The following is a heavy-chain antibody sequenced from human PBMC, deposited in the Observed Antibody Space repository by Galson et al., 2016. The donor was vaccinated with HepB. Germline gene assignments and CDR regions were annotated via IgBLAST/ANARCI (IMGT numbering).Heavy chain of an antibody. D-gene: IGHD2-2*01. CDR3: ATDYCSSTNCSPTDLDYYYGMDV. V-gene: IGHV3-21*01. Sequence: SLRLSCAASGFTFSSSTMNWVRQAPGKGLEWVSSISSSSNDIYYADSVKGRFTISRDNAKNSLNLQMNSLRAEDTALYYCATDYCSSTNCSPTDLDYYYGMDVWGQGTTVTVSS. CDR2: ISSSSNDI. J-gene: IGHJ6*02. CDR1: GFTFSSST.